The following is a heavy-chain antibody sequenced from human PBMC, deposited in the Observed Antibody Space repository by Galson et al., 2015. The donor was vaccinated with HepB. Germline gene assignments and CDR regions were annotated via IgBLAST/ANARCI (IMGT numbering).Heavy chain of an antibody. V-gene: IGHV1-2*02. CDR1: GYTFTGYY. D-gene: IGHD1-26*01. Sequence: SVKVSCKASGYTFTGYYMHWVRQAPGQGLEWMRWINPNSGGTNYAQKFQGRVTMTRDTSISTAYMELSRLRSDDTAVYYCARVQEWELLGGLDYWGQGTLVTVSS. CDR3: ARVQEWELLGGLDY. CDR2: INPNSGGT. J-gene: IGHJ4*02.